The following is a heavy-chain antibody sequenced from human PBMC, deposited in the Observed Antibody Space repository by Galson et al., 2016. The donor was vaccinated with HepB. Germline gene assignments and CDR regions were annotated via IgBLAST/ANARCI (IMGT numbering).Heavy chain of an antibody. V-gene: IGHV3-23*01. CDR2: ISGSGAST. J-gene: IGHJ4*02. CDR3: ARDSEGGPNDFDY. CDR1: GFTFSSYA. D-gene: IGHD1-26*01. Sequence: SLRLSCAASGFTFSSYAMSWVRQAPGKGLEWVSSISGSGASTHYADSVKGRFTISRDTSRNTLYLQMNSLSAEDTAVYYCARDSEGGPNDFDYWGQGTLVTVSS.